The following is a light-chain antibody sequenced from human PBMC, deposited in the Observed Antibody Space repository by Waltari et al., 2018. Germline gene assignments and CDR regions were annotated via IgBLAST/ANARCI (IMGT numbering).Light chain of an antibody. J-gene: IGKJ4*01. Sequence: DIQMTQSPSTLSASAGDRFTITCRASQSISNWLAWYQQKPGKAPKLLIYKASTLESGVPSRFSGSGSGTEFTLTISSLQPDDFATYYCQQYNSYSLLTFGGGTKVEIK. CDR3: QQYNSYSLLT. V-gene: IGKV1-5*03. CDR1: QSISNW. CDR2: KAS.